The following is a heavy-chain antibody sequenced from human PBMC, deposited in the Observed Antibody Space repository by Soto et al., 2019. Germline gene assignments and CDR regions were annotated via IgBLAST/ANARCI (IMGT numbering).Heavy chain of an antibody. D-gene: IGHD6-19*01. CDR3: TRGSSGRLASNYYGMDV. CDR2: SRSRTFVYTT. Sequence: PGGSLRLSCAGSGFSLSDHYMDWVRQAPGKGLEWICRSRSRTFVYTTEYAASLKDRFTISRDTSKNLLFLQIKSLKAEDTAVYYCTRGSSGRLASNYYGMDVWGQGTSVTVSS. J-gene: IGHJ6*02. CDR1: GFSLSDHY. V-gene: IGHV3-72*01.